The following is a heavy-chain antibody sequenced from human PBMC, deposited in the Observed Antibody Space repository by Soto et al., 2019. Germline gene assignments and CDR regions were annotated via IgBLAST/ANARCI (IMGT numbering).Heavy chain of an antibody. J-gene: IGHJ5*02. CDR1: GGTFRSYA. V-gene: IGHV1-69*06. CDR2: IIPIFGTA. CDR3: AREVGYGDYVAWFDP. Sequence: SVKVSCKASGGTFRSYAISWVRQAPGQGLEWMGGIIPIFGTANYAQKFQGRVTITADKSTSTAYMELSSLRSEDTAVYYCAREVGYGDYVAWFDPWGQGTLVTVSS. D-gene: IGHD4-17*01.